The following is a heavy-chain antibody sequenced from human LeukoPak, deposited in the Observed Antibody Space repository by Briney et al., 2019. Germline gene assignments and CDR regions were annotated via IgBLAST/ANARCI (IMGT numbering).Heavy chain of an antibody. CDR2: IYHSGST. Sequence: SETLSLTCAVSGGSISSSNWWSWVRQPPGKGLEWIGEIYHSGSTNYNPSLKSRVTISVDKSKNQFSLKLSSVTAADTAVYYCARRNYGDYDHYFDYWGQGTLVTVSS. D-gene: IGHD4-17*01. V-gene: IGHV4-4*02. CDR3: ARRNYGDYDHYFDY. CDR1: GGSISSSNW. J-gene: IGHJ4*02.